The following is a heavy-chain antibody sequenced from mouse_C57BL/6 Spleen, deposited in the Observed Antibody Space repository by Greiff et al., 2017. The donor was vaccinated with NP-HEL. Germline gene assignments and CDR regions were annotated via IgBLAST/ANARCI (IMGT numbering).Heavy chain of an antibody. CDR3: ARREPSYYFDY. D-gene: IGHD6-1*01. J-gene: IGHJ2*01. Sequence: QVQLQQSGAELARPGASVKLSCKASGYTFTSYGISWVKQRTGQGLEWIGEIYPRSGNTYYNEKFKGKATLTADKSSSTAYMELRSLTSEDSAVYFCARREPSYYFDYWGQGTTLTVSS. CDR2: IYPRSGNT. CDR1: GYTFTSYG. V-gene: IGHV1-81*01.